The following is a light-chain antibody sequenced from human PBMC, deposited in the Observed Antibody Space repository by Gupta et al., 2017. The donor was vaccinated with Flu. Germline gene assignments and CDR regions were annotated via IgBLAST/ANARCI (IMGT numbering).Light chain of an antibody. CDR1: GSNIGAGYD. V-gene: IGLV1-40*01. J-gene: IGLJ3*02. CDR2: SNN. Sequence: QSVLTQPPSVSGAPGQRVTISCTGSGSNIGAGYDVHWYRQFPGTEHKLRIVSNNNRPSGVPDRFSYSKSGTYASRDLTVLQAEDEAEDDCQYYASNLSDGVFGGGTKLTVL. CDR3: QYYASNLSDGV.